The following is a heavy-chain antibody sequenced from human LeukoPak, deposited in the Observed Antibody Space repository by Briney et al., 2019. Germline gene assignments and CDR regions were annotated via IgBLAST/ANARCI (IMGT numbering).Heavy chain of an antibody. CDR3: AREGSGDSSGYYY. Sequence: SVKVSCKASGGTFSSYAISWVRQAPGQGLEWMGGIIPIFGTANYAQKFQGRVTITTDESTSTAYMELSGLRSEDTAVYYCAREGSGDSSGYYYWGQGTLVTVSS. CDR1: GGTFSSYA. D-gene: IGHD3-22*01. V-gene: IGHV1-69*05. CDR2: IIPIFGTA. J-gene: IGHJ4*02.